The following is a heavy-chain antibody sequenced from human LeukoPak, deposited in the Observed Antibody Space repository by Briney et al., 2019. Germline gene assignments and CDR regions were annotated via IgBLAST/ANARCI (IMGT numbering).Heavy chain of an antibody. CDR3: ARDGGIQLWSSSAGINWFDP. D-gene: IGHD5-18*01. J-gene: IGHJ5*02. V-gene: IGHV1-69*06. CDR2: IIPIFGTA. Sequence: SVKVSCKASGGTFSSYAISWVRQAPGQGLEWMGGIIPIFGTANYAQKFQGRVTITADKSTSTAYMELSSLRSEDTAVYYCARDGGIQLWSSSAGINWFDPWGQGTLVTVSS. CDR1: GGTFSSYA.